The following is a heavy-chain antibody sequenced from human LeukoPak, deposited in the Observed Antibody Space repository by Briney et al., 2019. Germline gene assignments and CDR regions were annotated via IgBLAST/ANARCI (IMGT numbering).Heavy chain of an antibody. D-gene: IGHD1-1*01. CDR2: INPNSGGT. V-gene: IGHV1-2*02. J-gene: IGHJ5*02. CDR1: GYTFSGYY. CDR3: AREAETTLNWFDP. Sequence: ASVKVSCKASGYTFSGYYMHWVRQAPGQGLEWMGWINPNSGGTKYAQKFQGRVTMTRDTSISTAYMELSRLRSDDTAVYYCAREAETTLNWFDPWGQGTPATVSS.